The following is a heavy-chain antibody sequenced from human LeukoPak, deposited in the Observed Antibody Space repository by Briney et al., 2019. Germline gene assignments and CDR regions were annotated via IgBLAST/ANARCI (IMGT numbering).Heavy chain of an antibody. CDR3: ARDATYYYDSSGYYFDY. CDR2: ISSSSSTI. Sequence: PGGSLRLSCAASGFTFSSYEMNWVRQAPGKGLEWVSYISSSSSTIYYADSVKGRFTISRDNAKNSLYLQMNSLRAEDTAVYYCARDATYYYDSSGYYFDYWGQGTLVTVSS. CDR1: GFTFSSYE. V-gene: IGHV3-48*03. D-gene: IGHD3-22*01. J-gene: IGHJ4*02.